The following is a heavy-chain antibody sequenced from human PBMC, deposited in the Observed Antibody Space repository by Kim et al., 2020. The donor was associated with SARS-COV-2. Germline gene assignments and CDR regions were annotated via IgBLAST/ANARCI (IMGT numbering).Heavy chain of an antibody. J-gene: IGHJ3*02. Sequence: NIYYADSVKGRFTISRDDARNSLFLQMNSLRVEDTAIYYCAREDIDAFDMWGQGTMVTVSS. CDR3: AREDIDAFDM. CDR2: NI. V-gene: IGHV3-48*03.